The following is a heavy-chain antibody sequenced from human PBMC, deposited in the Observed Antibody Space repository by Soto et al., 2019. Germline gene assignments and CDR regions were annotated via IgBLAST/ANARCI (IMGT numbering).Heavy chain of an antibody. Sequence: QVQLVQSGAEVKKPGASVKVSCKASGYTFTSYGISWVRQAPGQGLEWMGWISAYNGNTNYAEKLQGRVTMGTDTSTGTAYVEQRSLRSDDTVVDSCARDYGFGELFDPWGQGTLVTVPS. CDR1: GYTFTSYG. J-gene: IGHJ5*02. V-gene: IGHV1-18*01. D-gene: IGHD3-10*01. CDR2: ISAYNGNT. CDR3: ARDYGFGELFDP.